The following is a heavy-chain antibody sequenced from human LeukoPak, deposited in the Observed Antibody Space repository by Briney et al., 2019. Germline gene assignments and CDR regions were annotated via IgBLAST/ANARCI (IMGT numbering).Heavy chain of an antibody. Sequence: SETLSLTCTVSGGSISNYYWSWIRQPPGKGLEWIGYIYYSGSTSYNPSLKSRVTISGDTSKNQFSLKLSSVTAEDTAVYYCARSGAYCSSTSCYHYYYYYMDVWGKGTTVTVSS. J-gene: IGHJ6*03. CDR2: IYYSGST. V-gene: IGHV4-59*01. CDR1: GGSISNYY. D-gene: IGHD2-2*01. CDR3: ARSGAYCSSTSCYHYYYYYMDV.